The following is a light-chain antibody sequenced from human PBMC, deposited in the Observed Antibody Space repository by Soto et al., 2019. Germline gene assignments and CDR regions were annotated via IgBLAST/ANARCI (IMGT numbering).Light chain of an antibody. Sequence: EFVLTQSPATLSLSPGDRATLSCRASQSVSGYLAWYQYKPGRAPRLLIYDASNRVTGVPARFSGSGFGTDLPPTSRRLEPEDFAVYYCQQRADWPTFGPGTRVDLK. J-gene: IGKJ3*01. V-gene: IGKV3-11*01. CDR2: DAS. CDR1: QSVSGY. CDR3: QQRADWPT.